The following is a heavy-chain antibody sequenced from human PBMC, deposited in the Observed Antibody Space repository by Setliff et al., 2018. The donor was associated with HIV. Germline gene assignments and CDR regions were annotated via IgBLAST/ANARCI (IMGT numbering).Heavy chain of an antibody. D-gene: IGHD3-22*01. CDR3: ARGVTRDISGYYRDEYFQH. CDR1: GFTLTSWF. Sequence: ASVKVSCKASGFTLTSWFLHWVRQAPGQGLEWMGWISTYNGNTNYALKLQGRVTMTTDTSTSTAYMEMRSLRSDDTAVYYCARGVTRDISGYYRDEYFQHWGQGTPVTVSS. J-gene: IGHJ1*01. V-gene: IGHV1-18*01. CDR2: ISTYNGNT.